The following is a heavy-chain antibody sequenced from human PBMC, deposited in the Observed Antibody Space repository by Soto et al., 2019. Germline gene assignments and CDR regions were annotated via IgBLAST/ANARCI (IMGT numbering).Heavy chain of an antibody. CDR2: NHYSGST. J-gene: IGHJ4*02. V-gene: IGHV4-61*01. Sequence: SETLSLTCTVSGGSISSSSYYWTWIRQPPGKALEWIGYNHYSGSTNYNPSLKSRVTISLDTSKNQFSLKLSSVTAADTAVYYCAREENHESSGYYYVHWGQGTLVTVSS. D-gene: IGHD3-22*01. CDR3: AREENHESSGYYYVH. CDR1: GGSISSSSYY.